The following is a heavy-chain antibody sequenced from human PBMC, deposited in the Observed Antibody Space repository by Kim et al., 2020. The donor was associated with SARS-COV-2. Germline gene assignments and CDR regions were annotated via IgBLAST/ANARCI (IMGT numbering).Heavy chain of an antibody. J-gene: IGHJ4*02. D-gene: IGHD1-26*01. V-gene: IGHV3-23*01. Sequence: DAVTGRFTISRDDSKNTLHLQMNRRRAEDTAVYYCAKASSRGAYLTYFDYWGPGTLVTVSS. CDR3: AKASSRGAYLTYFDY.